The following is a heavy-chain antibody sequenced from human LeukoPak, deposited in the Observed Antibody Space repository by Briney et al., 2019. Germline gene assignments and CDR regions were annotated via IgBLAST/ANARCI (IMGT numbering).Heavy chain of an antibody. CDR2: ITSSSSSI. D-gene: IGHD3-10*01. V-gene: IGHV3-48*02. CDR1: GFTFSSYS. CDR3: ARHYYGSGSVDY. J-gene: IGHJ4*02. Sequence: PGGSLRLSCAASGFTFSSYSMNWVRQAPGKGLEWISYITSSSSSIHYADSVKGRFTVSRDNAKNSVYLQMNSLRDDDTAVYYCARHYYGSGSVDYWGQGTLVTVSS.